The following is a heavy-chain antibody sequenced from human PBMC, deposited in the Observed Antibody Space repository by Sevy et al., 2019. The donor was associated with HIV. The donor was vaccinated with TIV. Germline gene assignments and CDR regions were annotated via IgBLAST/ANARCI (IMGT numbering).Heavy chain of an antibody. CDR1: GYTFTSYG. Sequence: ASVKVSCKASGYTFTSYGISWVRQAPGQGLEWMGWISAYNGNTNYAQKLQGRVTMTTDTSTSTAYMELRSLRSDDTAVYYCARDPTRCSGGSCEAFDIRGQGTMVTVSS. CDR3: ARDPTRCSGGSCEAFDI. CDR2: ISAYNGNT. J-gene: IGHJ3*02. D-gene: IGHD2-15*01. V-gene: IGHV1-18*01.